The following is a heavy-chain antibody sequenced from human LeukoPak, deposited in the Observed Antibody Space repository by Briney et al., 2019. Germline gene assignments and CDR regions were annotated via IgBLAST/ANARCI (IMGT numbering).Heavy chain of an antibody. J-gene: IGHJ4*02. Sequence: PGGSLRLSCAASTFTFSSYNMNWVRQAPGKGLEWVSSISSSGTYIYYRDSVKGRFTISRDNAENSLYPEMNSLRVEDTAIYYCVRDRGSYRPIDYWGQGTLVTVSS. CDR1: TFTFSSYN. CDR2: ISSSGTYI. CDR3: VRDRGSYRPIDY. V-gene: IGHV3-21*01. D-gene: IGHD1-26*01.